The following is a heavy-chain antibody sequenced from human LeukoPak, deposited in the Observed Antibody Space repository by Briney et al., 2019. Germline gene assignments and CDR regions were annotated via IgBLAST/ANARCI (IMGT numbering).Heavy chain of an antibody. V-gene: IGHV3-23*01. CDR3: AKHRTVTGLDAFDI. J-gene: IGHJ3*02. CDR1: GFTFSSSA. Sequence: PSGGSLRLSSVASGFTFSSSAVGWVRQAPGKGLEWVSGISESGDSTSYSDSVRGRITISRDNSKNTLYLQMNSLRAEDTAVYYCAKHRTVTGLDAFDIWGQGTMVTVSS. D-gene: IGHD6-19*01. CDR2: ISESGDST.